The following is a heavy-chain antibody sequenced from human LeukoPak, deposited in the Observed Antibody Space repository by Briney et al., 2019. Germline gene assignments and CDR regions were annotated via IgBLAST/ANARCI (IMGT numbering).Heavy chain of an antibody. CDR3: ARVETITGTTDYYYGMDV. V-gene: IGHV1-8*01. J-gene: IGHJ6*02. CDR2: MNPNSGNT. D-gene: IGHD1-20*01. Sequence: ASVKVSCKASGYTFTSYDINWVRQATGQGLEWMGWMNPNSGNTGYAQKFQGRVTMTRNTSISTAYMELSSLRSEDTAVYYCARVETITGTTDYYYGMDVWGQGTTVTVSS. CDR1: GYTFTSYD.